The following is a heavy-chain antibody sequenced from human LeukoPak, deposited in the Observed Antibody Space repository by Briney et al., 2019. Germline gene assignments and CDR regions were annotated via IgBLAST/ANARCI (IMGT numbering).Heavy chain of an antibody. V-gene: IGHV3-23*01. CDR3: ARLRLSAVAISVIDY. CDR1: GFTFSSYA. D-gene: IGHD6-19*01. CDR2: ISGSGGST. J-gene: IGHJ4*02. Sequence: GGSLRLSCADSGFTFSSYALSWVDQAPGKGLGWVSAISGSGGSTYYADSVKGRFTISRDNAKNSLYLQMNSLRAEDSAVYYCARLRLSAVAISVIDYWGQGTLVTVSS.